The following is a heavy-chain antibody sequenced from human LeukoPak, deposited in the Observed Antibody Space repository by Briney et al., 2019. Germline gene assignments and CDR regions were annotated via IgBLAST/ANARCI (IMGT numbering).Heavy chain of an antibody. V-gene: IGHV4-59*08. CDR3: ATNRAGTYDRPFDI. D-gene: IGHD1-26*01. Sequence: SETLSLTCIVSGGSINNHYWTWIRQTPGEGLEWIGDIHYTGTTKYNPSLKSRVTISIDTSKNQFSLELSSMTATDTAVYFCATNRAGTYDRPFDIWGQGTMVTVSS. J-gene: IGHJ3*02. CDR2: IHYTGTT. CDR1: GGSINNHY.